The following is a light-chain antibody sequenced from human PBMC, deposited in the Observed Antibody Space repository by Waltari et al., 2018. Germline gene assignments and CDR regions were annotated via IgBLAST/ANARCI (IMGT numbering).Light chain of an antibody. CDR1: QTVSDNS. CDR3: HQYGTSPYT. CDR2: GAS. J-gene: IGKJ2*01. Sequence: EIVLTQSPGTLSLSPRERATLSCRASQTVSDNSLAWYQQKPGQAPRLLIFGASSRATGIPDRFIGSGSGTDFTLTINGLEPEDFVMYYCHQYGTSPYTFGQGTKLEI. V-gene: IGKV3-20*01.